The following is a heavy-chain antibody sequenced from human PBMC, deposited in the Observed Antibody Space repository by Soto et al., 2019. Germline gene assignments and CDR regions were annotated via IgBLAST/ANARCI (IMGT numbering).Heavy chain of an antibody. V-gene: IGHV3-23*01. D-gene: IGHD1-26*01. CDR1: GFTFSSCS. J-gene: IGHJ4*02. CDR3: AKDEFGGAAKY. Sequence: EVQLLESGGDLVQPGGSLRLSCAASGFTFSSCSMHWIRQTPGSGLECVSTISGGSVNIDYADSVKGRFTISRDNSRNTLYLQMTRLIVEDTATYYCAKDEFGGAAKYWGQGTLVSVSS. CDR2: ISGGSVNI.